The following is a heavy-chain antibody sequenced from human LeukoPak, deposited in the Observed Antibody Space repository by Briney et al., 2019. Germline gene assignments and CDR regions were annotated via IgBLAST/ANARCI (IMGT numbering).Heavy chain of an antibody. CDR3: ARRGSGWYFDY. CDR1: DGSISSNSYY. Sequence: SETLSLTCTVSDGSISSNSYYWGWIRQPPGKGLEWIGSISYGGRTYYNPSLESRVTISVDASKNQFSLELNSVTAADTAVYYCARRGSGWYFDYWGQGTLVTVSS. CDR2: ISYGGRT. V-gene: IGHV4-39*01. J-gene: IGHJ4*02. D-gene: IGHD6-19*01.